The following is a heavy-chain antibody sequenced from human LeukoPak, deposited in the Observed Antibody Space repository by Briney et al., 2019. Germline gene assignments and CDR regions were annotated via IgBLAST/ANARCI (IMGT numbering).Heavy chain of an antibody. D-gene: IGHD3-3*01. CDR2: IKGDGIST. CDR3: AKDHYWSMDY. J-gene: IGHJ4*02. Sequence: PGGSPRLSCAASGFDFSSNWMHWVRHAPGQGLVWVSRIKGDGISTNYADSVKGRFTISRDIAKNTLYLQMNSLRAEDTGVYYCAKDHYWSMDYWGRGTLVTVSS. V-gene: IGHV3-74*01. CDR1: GFDFSSNW.